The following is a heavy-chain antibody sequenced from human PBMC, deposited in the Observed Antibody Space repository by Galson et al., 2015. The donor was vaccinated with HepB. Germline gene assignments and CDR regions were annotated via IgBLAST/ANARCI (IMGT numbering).Heavy chain of an antibody. Sequence: SVKVSCKASGGTFSSYAISWVRQAPGQGLEWMGGIIPIFGTANYAQKFQGRVTITADKSTSTAYMELSSLRSEDTAVYYCARDRFDYGDYGDYYYYYMDVWGKGTTVTVSS. CDR3: ARDRFDYGDYGDYYYYYMDV. J-gene: IGHJ6*03. CDR2: IIPIFGTA. D-gene: IGHD4-17*01. V-gene: IGHV1-69*06. CDR1: GGTFSSYA.